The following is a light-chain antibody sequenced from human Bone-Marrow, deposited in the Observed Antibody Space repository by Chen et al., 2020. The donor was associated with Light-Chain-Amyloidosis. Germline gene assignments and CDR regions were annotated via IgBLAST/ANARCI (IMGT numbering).Light chain of an antibody. CDR1: IDDVGGYDY. Sequence: QSALTQPRSVSGSPGQSVTISCTGTIDDVGGYDYVSWYQQHPGKAPKLMISNVSERPSGVPDRFAGSRCGRAASLSISGLQAEDEADYYCGSDAGGYRKVFGNGTKVTVL. CDR3: GSDAGGYRKV. CDR2: NVS. J-gene: IGLJ1*01. V-gene: IGLV2-11*01.